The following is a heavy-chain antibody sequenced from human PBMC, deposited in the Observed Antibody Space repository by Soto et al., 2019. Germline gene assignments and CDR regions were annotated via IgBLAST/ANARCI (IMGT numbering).Heavy chain of an antibody. CDR3: ARLEGLATISYYFDF. V-gene: IGHV4-39*01. Sequence: QLQLQESGPGLVKPSETLSLTCSVSDDSINSDKYYWGWIRQPPGKGLEWIGSIYYRGNAYYNPSLQTGVTMSLDKSKSQFSLKLNSVTAADSAVYFCARLEGLATISYYFDFWGPGALVTVSS. CDR1: DDSINSDKYY. J-gene: IGHJ4*02. CDR2: IYYRGNA. D-gene: IGHD3-9*01.